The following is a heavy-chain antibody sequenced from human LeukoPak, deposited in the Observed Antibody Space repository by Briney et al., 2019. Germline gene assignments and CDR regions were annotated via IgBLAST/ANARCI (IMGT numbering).Heavy chain of an antibody. J-gene: IGHJ3*02. CDR1: GFTFSGYA. D-gene: IGHD4-23*01. CDR3: ARDLSGGNSGAFDI. V-gene: IGHV3-30*04. Sequence: PGGSLRLSCAASGFTFSGYAMHWVRQAPGKGLEWVAVISYDGSNKYYADSVKGRFTISRDNSKNTLYLQMNSLRAEDTAVYYCARDLSGGNSGAFDIWGQGTMVTVSS. CDR2: ISYDGSNK.